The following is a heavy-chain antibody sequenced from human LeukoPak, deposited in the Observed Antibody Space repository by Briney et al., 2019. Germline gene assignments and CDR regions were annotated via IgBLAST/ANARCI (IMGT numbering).Heavy chain of an antibody. CDR2: ISYDGSKK. CDR3: AKDGDLYGHADY. J-gene: IGHJ4*02. D-gene: IGHD4-17*01. Sequence: GGSLRLPCAASGFTFSSYAMHWVRQAPGKGLEWVASISYDGSKKYYADSLKGRFTISRDNSKKTLYLQMNSLRAEDTAVYYRAKDGDLYGHADYWGQGTLVTVSS. CDR1: GFTFSSYA. V-gene: IGHV3-30-3*01.